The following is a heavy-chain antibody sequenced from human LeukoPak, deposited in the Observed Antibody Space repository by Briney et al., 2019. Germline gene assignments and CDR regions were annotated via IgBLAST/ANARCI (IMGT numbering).Heavy chain of an antibody. D-gene: IGHD3-9*01. CDR2: INHSGST. CDR3: ARRPSPYYDILTGYYYYFDY. CDR1: GGSFSGYY. Sequence: SETLSLTCAVYGGSFSGYYWSWIRQPPGKGLEWMGEINHSGSTNYNPSLKSRVTISVDTSKNQFSLKLSSVTAADTAVYYCARRPSPYYDILTGYYYYFDYWGQGTLVTVSS. V-gene: IGHV4-34*01. J-gene: IGHJ4*02.